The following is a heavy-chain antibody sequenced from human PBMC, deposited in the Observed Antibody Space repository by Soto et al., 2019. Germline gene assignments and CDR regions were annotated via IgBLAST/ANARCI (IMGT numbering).Heavy chain of an antibody. V-gene: IGHV4-59*08. Sequence: QVQLQESGPGLVKPSETLSLTCTVSGDSVSNYFWSWIRQPPGKGLELIGFIHYSGTTNYNPSLKSRVTISVDTPKHQFSLKLTSVTAADTAVYYCERHPRTSGGERTFDYWGQGTMVTVSS. CDR2: IHYSGTT. J-gene: IGHJ4*02. CDR1: GDSVSNYF. CDR3: ERHPRTSGGERTFDY. D-gene: IGHD2-21*01.